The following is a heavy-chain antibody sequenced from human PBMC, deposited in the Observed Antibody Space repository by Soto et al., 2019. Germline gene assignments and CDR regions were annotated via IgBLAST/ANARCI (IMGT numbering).Heavy chain of an antibody. J-gene: IGHJ6*03. Sequence: EVHLLESGGGLVQPGGSLRLSCAASGVTFSSFAMSWVRQAPGKGLEWVSAISGGGGSTYYADSVKGRFTISRDNSNNTLFLQMISLRAEDTALYYCAKLGGPGTYYHYYYYMDVWGKGTTVTVSS. V-gene: IGHV3-23*01. D-gene: IGHD3-10*01. CDR1: GVTFSSFA. CDR3: AKLGGPGTYYHYYYYMDV. CDR2: ISGGGGST.